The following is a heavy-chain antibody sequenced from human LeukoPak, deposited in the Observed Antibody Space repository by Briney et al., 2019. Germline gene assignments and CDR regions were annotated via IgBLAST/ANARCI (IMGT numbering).Heavy chain of an antibody. CDR1: GFTFSSYG. V-gene: IGHV3-23*01. CDR3: VKDVLFAVGDAFDI. CDR2: ISGSGGST. D-gene: IGHD3-10*02. J-gene: IGHJ3*02. Sequence: PGGTLRLSCAASGFTFSSYGMSWVRQAPGKGLEWVSAISGSGGSTYYADSVKGRFTISRDNSKNTLYLHMNSLSAEDTAVYYCVKDVLFAVGDAFDIWGQGTMVTVSS.